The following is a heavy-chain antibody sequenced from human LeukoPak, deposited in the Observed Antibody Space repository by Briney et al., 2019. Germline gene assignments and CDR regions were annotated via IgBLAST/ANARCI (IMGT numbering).Heavy chain of an antibody. CDR1: GGSFSNNA. CDR2: IIPIMGTV. V-gene: IGHV1-69*04. CDR3: ARVFGTPPNWYDL. Sequence: ASVKVSCKASGGSFSNNAISWVRQAPGQGLEWMGRIIPIMGTVNYVKRFQGRVTMTADISTSTAYMQLSGLRSEDTAVYYCARVFGTPPNWYDLWGQGTLVTVSS. D-gene: IGHD3-10*01. J-gene: IGHJ5*02.